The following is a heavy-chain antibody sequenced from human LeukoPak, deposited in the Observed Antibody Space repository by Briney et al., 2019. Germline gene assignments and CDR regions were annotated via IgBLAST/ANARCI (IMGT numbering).Heavy chain of an antibody. V-gene: IGHV3-66*02. CDR3: ARDQRSESYYPWGWFDP. Sequence: GGSLRLSGAASGFAVSTNYLSWVRQAPGKGLEWVSVIYSDGSTYYTDSVKGRFTISRDNSKNTLYLQMNSLRPEDTAVYYCARDQRSESYYPWGWFDPWGQGTLVTVSS. CDR1: GFAVSTNY. D-gene: IGHD1-26*01. CDR2: IYSDGST. J-gene: IGHJ5*02.